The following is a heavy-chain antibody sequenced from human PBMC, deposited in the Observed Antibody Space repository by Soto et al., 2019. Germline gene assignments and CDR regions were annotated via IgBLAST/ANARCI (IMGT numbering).Heavy chain of an antibody. CDR1: GFSLSTSGVG. CDR3: ARGYTGTRILNWFDS. D-gene: IGHD4-4*01. CDR2: IYWDDDK. V-gene: IGHV2-5*02. J-gene: IGHJ5*01. Sequence: SGPTLVNPTQTLTLTCTFSGFSLSTSGVGVGWIRQPPGEAPDWLALIYWDDDKRYIPSLNNRLTITKDTSKSQVFLTMTNMDPVDSATYYCARGYTGTRILNWFDSWGQGILVTVSS.